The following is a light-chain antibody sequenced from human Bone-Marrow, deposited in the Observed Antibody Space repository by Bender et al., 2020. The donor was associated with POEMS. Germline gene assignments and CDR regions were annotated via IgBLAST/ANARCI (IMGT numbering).Light chain of an antibody. CDR3: SSYTSSDTWV. CDR1: SGDLNVHRF. CDR2: DVT. Sequence: QSALTQPRSVSGSPGQSITISCTGTSGDLNVHRFVSWYQQHPGKAPKLLIFDVTRRPSGVSNRFSGSKSVNTAFLTISGLQAEDEAAYYCSSYTSSDTWVFGGGTELTVL. J-gene: IGLJ3*02. V-gene: IGLV2-14*03.